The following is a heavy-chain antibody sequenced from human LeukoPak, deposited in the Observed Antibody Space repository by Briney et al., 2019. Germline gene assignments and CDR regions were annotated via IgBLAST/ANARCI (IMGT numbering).Heavy chain of an antibody. CDR3: ARDLLQSRGYFDY. D-gene: IGHD2-15*01. CDR1: GGSVSSNSYY. V-gene: IGHV4-39*07. CDR2: IYYSGST. J-gene: IGHJ4*02. Sequence: PSETLSLTCTVSGGSVSSNSYYWGWIRQPPGKGLEWIGSIYYSGSTNYNPSLKSRVTISVDTSKNQFSLKLSSVTAADTAVYYCARDLLQSRGYFDYWGQGTLVTVSS.